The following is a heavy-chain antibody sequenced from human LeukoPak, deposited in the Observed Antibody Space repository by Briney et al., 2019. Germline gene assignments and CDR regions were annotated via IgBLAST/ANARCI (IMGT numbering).Heavy chain of an antibody. CDR3: ARRAYGYSSSWYRNFDY. V-gene: IGHV1-69*04. J-gene: IGHJ4*02. D-gene: IGHD6-13*01. CDR1: GGTFSSYA. CDR2: IIPILGIA. Sequence: ASVKVSCKASGGTFSSYAISWVGQAPGQGLEWMGRIIPILGIANYAQKFQGRVTITADKSTSTAYMELSSLRSEDTAVYYCARRAYGYSSSWYRNFDYWGQGTLVTVSS.